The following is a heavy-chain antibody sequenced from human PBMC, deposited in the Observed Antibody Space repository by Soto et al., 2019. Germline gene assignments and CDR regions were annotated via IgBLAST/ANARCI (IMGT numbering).Heavy chain of an antibody. CDR2: INAGNGNT. D-gene: IGHD3-22*01. J-gene: IGHJ3*02. CDR1: GYTFTSYA. CDR3: AVDYYDSSGQDAFDI. V-gene: IGHV1-3*01. Sequence: ASVKVSCKASGYTFTSYAMHWVRQAPGQRLEWMGWINAGNGNTKYSQKLQGRVTITTDKSASTAYMELRSLRSEDTAVYYCAVDYYDSSGQDAFDIWGQGTMVTVSS.